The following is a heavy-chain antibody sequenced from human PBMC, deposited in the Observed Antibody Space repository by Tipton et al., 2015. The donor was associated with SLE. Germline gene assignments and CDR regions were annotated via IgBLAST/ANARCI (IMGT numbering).Heavy chain of an antibody. Sequence: TLSLTCTVSGGSIGSHYWNWIRQSPGKGLEWIGYLSHSGSTNYNPSLKSRVTISRDTSKKQFSLKVNSVTAADTAVYYCARHSGTYFYFYGMDVWGQGTTVIVSS. CDR1: GGSIGSHY. D-gene: IGHD1-26*01. V-gene: IGHV4-59*08. CDR3: ARHSGTYFYFYGMDV. J-gene: IGHJ6*02. CDR2: LSHSGST.